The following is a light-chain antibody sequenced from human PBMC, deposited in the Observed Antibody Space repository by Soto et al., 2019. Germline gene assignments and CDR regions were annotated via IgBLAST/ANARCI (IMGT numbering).Light chain of an antibody. CDR2: GAS. J-gene: IGKJ1*01. CDR1: QSVSSSY. CDR3: QQYGSSRT. Sequence: EIVLTQSPGTLSLSPGERATLSCRASQSVSSSYLAWYQQKPGQAPRLLIYGASSRATGIPDRFSGSGSGTDFTLTISRLEPEDFALYYCQQYGSSRTFGQGTKVELK. V-gene: IGKV3-20*01.